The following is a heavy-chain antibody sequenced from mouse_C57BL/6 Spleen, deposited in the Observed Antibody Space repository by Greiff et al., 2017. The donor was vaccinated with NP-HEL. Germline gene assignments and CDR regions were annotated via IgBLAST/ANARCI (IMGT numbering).Heavy chain of an antibody. Sequence: EVQLQQSGAELVRPGASVKLSCTASGFNIKDDYMHWVKQRPEQGLEWIGWIDPENGDTEYASKFQGKATITADTSSNTAYLQLSSLTSEDTAVYYCTTERGGDSSGYPYFDYWGQGTTLTVSS. V-gene: IGHV14-4*01. D-gene: IGHD3-2*02. CDR3: TTERGGDSSGYPYFDY. CDR1: GFNIKDDY. J-gene: IGHJ2*01. CDR2: IDPENGDT.